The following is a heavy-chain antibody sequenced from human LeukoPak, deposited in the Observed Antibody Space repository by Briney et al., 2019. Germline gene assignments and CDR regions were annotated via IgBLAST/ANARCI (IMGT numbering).Heavy chain of an antibody. V-gene: IGHV1-69*13. D-gene: IGHD6-6*01. J-gene: IGHJ6*03. CDR1: GGTFSSYA. CDR3: ARVGHIAALRAWGFYYYMDV. Sequence: GASVKVSCKASGGTFSSYAISWVRQAPGQGLEWMGGIIPIFGTANYAQKFQGRVTITADESTSTAYMELSSLRSEDTAVYYCARVGHIAALRAWGFYYYMDVWGKGTTVTVSS. CDR2: IIPIFGTA.